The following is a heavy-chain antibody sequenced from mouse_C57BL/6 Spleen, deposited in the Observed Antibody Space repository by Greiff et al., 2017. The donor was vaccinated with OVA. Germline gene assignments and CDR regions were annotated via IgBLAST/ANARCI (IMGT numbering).Heavy chain of an antibody. CDR3: ARKGDYGNLYAMDY. CDR2: IYPRSGNT. J-gene: IGHJ4*01. D-gene: IGHD2-1*01. CDR1: GYTFTSYG. V-gene: IGHV1-81*01. Sequence: QVHVKQSGAELARPGASVKLSCKASGYTFTSYGISWVKQRTGQGLAWIGEIYPRSGNTYYNEKFKGKATLTADKSSSTAYMELRSLTSEDSAVYFCARKGDYGNLYAMDYWGQGTSVTVSS.